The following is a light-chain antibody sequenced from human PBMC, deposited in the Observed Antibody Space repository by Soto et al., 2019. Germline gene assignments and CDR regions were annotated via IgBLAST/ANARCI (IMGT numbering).Light chain of an antibody. V-gene: IGKV1-39*01. J-gene: IGKJ1*01. CDR1: QSISSW. CDR3: QQSYSTPPWT. CDR2: DAS. Sequence: DIQMTQSPSTLSASVGDRVTIICRASQSISSWLAWYQQKPGKAPKLLIYDASSLQSGVPSRFSGSGSGTDFTLTISSLQPEDFATYFCQQSYSTPPWTVGQGTKVDI.